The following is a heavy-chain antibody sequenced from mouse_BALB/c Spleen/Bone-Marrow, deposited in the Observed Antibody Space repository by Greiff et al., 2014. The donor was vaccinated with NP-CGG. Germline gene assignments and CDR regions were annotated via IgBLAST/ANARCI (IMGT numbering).Heavy chain of an antibody. CDR1: GFNIKDTY. V-gene: IGHV14-3*02. CDR2: IDPANGNT. Sequence: DVKLVESGAELVKPGASVKLSCTTSGFNIKDTYIHWVKQRPEQSLEWIGRIDPANGNTKYDPEFQGKATITADTSSNTAYLHLSSLTSEDTAVYPCAHDAPFAYWGQGTLVTVSA. J-gene: IGHJ3*01. D-gene: IGHD2-3*01. CDR3: AHDAPFAY.